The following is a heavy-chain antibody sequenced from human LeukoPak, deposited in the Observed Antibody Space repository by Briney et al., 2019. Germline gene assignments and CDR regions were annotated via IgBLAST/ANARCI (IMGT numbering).Heavy chain of an antibody. V-gene: IGHV3-30-3*01. CDR3: ARDEELPHDWDYYCGMDV. D-gene: IGHD1-26*01. CDR1: GGTFSNYA. J-gene: IGHJ6*02. Sequence: SCKASGGTFSNYAMHWVRQAPGKGLEWVAVISYDGSNKYYADSVKGRFTISRDNSKNTLYLQMNSLRAEDTAVYYCARDEELPHDWDYYCGMDVWGQGTTVTVSS. CDR2: ISYDGSNK.